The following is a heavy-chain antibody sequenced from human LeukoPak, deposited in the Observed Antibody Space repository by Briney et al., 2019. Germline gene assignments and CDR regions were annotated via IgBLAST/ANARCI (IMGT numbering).Heavy chain of an antibody. D-gene: IGHD3-16*01. CDR2: ISSSSSTI. Sequence: GGSLRLSCAASGFSFSSYSMNWVRQAPGKGLEWVSYISSSSSTIYYADSVKGRFTISRDNAKNSLYLQMNSLRAEDTAVYYCARGMGAADYYYYMDVWGKGTTVTVSS. J-gene: IGHJ6*03. V-gene: IGHV3-48*01. CDR1: GFSFSSYS. CDR3: ARGMGAADYYYYMDV.